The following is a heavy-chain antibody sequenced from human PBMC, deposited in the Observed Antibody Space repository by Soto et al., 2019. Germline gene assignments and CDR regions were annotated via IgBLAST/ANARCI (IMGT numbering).Heavy chain of an antibody. CDR1: GFTFSSYW. J-gene: IGHJ4*02. CDR3: VRSGGGAQSY. CDR2: IKSDGSST. D-gene: IGHD6-25*01. Sequence: EVQLVESGGGLVQPGGSLRLSCVGSGFTFSSYWMHWVRQAPGKGLVWVSRIKSDGSSTSYADSVKGRFTISRDNAKNTLYLQMNSLRAEDTALYYCVRSGGGAQSYWSQGALVTVSS. V-gene: IGHV3-74*01.